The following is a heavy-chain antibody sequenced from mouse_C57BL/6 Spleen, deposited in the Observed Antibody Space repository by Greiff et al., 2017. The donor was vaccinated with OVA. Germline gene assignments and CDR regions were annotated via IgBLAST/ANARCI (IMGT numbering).Heavy chain of an antibody. Sequence: EVQLQESGPGLVKPSQSLSLTCSVTGYSITSGYYWNWIRQFPGNKLEWMGYISYDGSNNYNPYLKNRISITRDTSKNQFFLKLNSVTTEDTATYYCARDGYSAMDYWGQGTSVTVSS. CDR3: ARDGYSAMDY. D-gene: IGHD2-2*01. CDR1: GYSITSGYY. V-gene: IGHV3-6*01. CDR2: ISYDGSN. J-gene: IGHJ4*01.